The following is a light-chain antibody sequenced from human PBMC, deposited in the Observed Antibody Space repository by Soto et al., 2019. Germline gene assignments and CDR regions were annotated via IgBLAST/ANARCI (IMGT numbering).Light chain of an antibody. CDR3: QTWGTGMV. V-gene: IGLV4-69*01. CDR1: SGHSSYA. Sequence: QSVLTQSPSASASLGASVKLTCTLSSGHSSYAIAWHQQQPEKGPRYLMKLNSDGSHSKGDGIPDRFSGSSSGAERYLTISSLQSGDEADYYCQTWGTGMVFGGGTKVTVL. J-gene: IGLJ2*01. CDR2: LNSDGSH.